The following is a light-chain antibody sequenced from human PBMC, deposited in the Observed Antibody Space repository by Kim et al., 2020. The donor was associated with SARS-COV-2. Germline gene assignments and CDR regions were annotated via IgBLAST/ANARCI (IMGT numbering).Light chain of an antibody. CDR2: DAS. CDR3: QQYNIYSWT. J-gene: IGKJ1*01. CDR1: QSISTW. V-gene: IGKV1-5*01. Sequence: GDRVTLTCRASQSISTWLAWYQQKPGKAPKLLIYDASSLESGVPSRFSGSGSGTEFTLTISSLQPDDFATYYCQQYNIYSWTFGQGTKV.